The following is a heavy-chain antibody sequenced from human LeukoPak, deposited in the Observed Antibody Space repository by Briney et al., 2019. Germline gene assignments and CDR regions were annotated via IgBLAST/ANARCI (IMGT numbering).Heavy chain of an antibody. CDR3: AAAPILRGEGGEHYKYGMDV. CDR2: IHHNGTR. CDR1: GGSISSGDYY. Sequence: KASETLSLTCTVSGGSISSGDYYWSWIRQPPGKGLEWIGEIHHNGTRNYNPSLKSRVTISADTFKNHFSLIVTSLTAADTAVYYCAAAPILRGEGGEHYKYGMDVWGQGTTVIVSS. V-gene: IGHV4-30-4*01. D-gene: IGHD2-2*02. J-gene: IGHJ6*02.